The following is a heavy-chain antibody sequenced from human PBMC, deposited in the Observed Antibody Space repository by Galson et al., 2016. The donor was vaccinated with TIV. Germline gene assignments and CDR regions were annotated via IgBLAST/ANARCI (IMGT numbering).Heavy chain of an antibody. J-gene: IGHJ4*02. CDR1: GFTFSSHA. D-gene: IGHD2-8*02. CDR2: ISGSGAAT. Sequence: SLRLSCAASGFTFSSHAMSWVRQAPGRGLEWVSLISGSGAATYYADSVKGRFTISRDNSVNTLYLQMNSLRAEDTAVYHCARGNSLLLPLLYFDSWGQGTLVSVSS. V-gene: IGHV3-23*01. CDR3: ARGNSLLLPLLYFDS.